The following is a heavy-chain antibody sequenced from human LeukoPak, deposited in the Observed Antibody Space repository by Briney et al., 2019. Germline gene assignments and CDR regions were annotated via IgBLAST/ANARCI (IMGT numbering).Heavy chain of an antibody. CDR2: MNPNSGNT. J-gene: IGHJ4*02. D-gene: IGHD3-10*01. CDR1: GYTFTSYD. Sequence: ASVTVSCTASGYTFTSYDINWVRQAPGQGLEWTGWMNPNSGNTGYAQKFQGRVTMTRNTSISTAYMELSSLRSEDTAVYYCARVAFSRHYYGSGSYYSYYFDYWGQGTLVTVSS. V-gene: IGHV1-8*01. CDR3: ARVAFSRHYYGSGSYYSYYFDY.